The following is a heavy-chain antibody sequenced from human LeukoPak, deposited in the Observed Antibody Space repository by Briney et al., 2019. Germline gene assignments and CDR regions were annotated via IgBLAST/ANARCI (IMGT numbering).Heavy chain of an antibody. V-gene: IGHV3-23*01. CDR2: ISGGSGNT. CDR3: AKRIDCSGACPSHY. D-gene: IGHD2-15*01. Sequence: GGSLRLSCAASGFTFSSYAMSWVRQAPGRGLEWVSIISGGSGNTYYADSVKGRFSISRVNSKNTLYLQMNSLRAEDTAVYYCAKRIDCSGACPSHYWGQGTLVTVSS. CDR1: GFTFSSYA. J-gene: IGHJ4*02.